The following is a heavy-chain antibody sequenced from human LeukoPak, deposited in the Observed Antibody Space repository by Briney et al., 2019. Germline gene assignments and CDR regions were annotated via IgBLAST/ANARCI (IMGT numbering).Heavy chain of an antibody. J-gene: IGHJ4*02. CDR3: ARDYYDSSASTTFDY. Sequence: GGSLRLSCEASGFTFNDYTMNWVRQAPGKGLEWVSSISSDGTYIKYADPVKGRFSISRDNTKNSLFLEMRSLRVEDTAMYFCARDYYDSSASTTFDYWVQGNLVTVSS. D-gene: IGHD3-22*01. V-gene: IGHV3-21*01. CDR2: ISSDGTYI. CDR1: GFTFNDYT.